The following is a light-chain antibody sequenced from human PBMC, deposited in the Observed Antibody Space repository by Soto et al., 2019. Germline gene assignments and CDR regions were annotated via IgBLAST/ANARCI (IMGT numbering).Light chain of an antibody. CDR2: EGS. J-gene: IGLJ1*01. CDR1: SSDVGSYNL. Sequence: QSVLTQPASVSGSPGQSITISCTGPSSDVGSYNLVSWYQQHPGKAPKLMIYEGSKRPSGVSNRFSGSKSGNTASLTISGLQAEDEADYYCCSYAGSSTYVFGTGTQLTVL. V-gene: IGLV2-23*01. CDR3: CSYAGSSTYV.